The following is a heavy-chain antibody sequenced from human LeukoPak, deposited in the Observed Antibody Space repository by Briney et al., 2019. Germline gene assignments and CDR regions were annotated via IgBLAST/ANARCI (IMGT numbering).Heavy chain of an antibody. D-gene: IGHD6-19*01. CDR2: ISAYNGNT. CDR1: GYTFTSYG. V-gene: IGHV1-18*01. CDR3: ARFKVRVRDSSGWFDY. J-gene: IGHJ4*02. Sequence: GASVKVSCKASGYTFTSYGISWVRQAPGQGLEWVGWISAYNGNTNYAQKLQGRVTMTTDTSTSTAYMELRSLRSDDTAVYYCARFKVRVRDSSGWFDYWGQGTLVTVSS.